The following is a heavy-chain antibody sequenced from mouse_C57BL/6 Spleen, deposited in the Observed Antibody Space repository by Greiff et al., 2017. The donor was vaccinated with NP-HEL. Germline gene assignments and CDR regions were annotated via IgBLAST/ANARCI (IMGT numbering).Heavy chain of an antibody. V-gene: IGHV1-42*01. D-gene: IGHD4-1*01. J-gene: IGHJ2*01. Sequence: VHVKQSGPELVKPGASVKISCKASGYSFTGYYMNWVKQSPEKSLEWIGEINPSTGGTTYNQKFKAKATLTVDKSSSTAYMQLKSLTSEDSAVYYCARSSWGDFDYWGQGTTLTVSS. CDR2: INPSTGGT. CDR3: ARSSWGDFDY. CDR1: GYSFTGYY.